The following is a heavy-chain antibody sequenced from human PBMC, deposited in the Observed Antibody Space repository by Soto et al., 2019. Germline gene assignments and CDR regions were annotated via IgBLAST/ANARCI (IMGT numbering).Heavy chain of an antibody. Sequence: ELQLLESGGGLVQPGGSLRLSCAASGFIFSSYAMSWVRQAPGKGLEWVSAISGSGGSTYYAYSVKGRFTISRDNSKNTLYLQMNSLRAEDTAVYYCAKEKISTSCYNWFDPWGQGTLVTVSS. V-gene: IGHV3-23*01. J-gene: IGHJ5*02. CDR2: ISGSGGST. CDR3: AKEKISTSCYNWFDP. CDR1: GFIFSSYA. D-gene: IGHD2-2*01.